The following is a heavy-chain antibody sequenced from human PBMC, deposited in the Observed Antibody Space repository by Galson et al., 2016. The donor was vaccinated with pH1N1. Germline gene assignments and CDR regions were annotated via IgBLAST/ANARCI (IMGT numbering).Heavy chain of an antibody. D-gene: IGHD3-16*01. CDR3: AKEVGGDY. V-gene: IGHV3-23*01. Sequence: SLRLSCAASGFTFRSYGMSWVRQVPGKGLEWVSAINGDGDDIYYADSVKGRFAISRDNSKNTLDRQMNSLRGEDTAVYYCAKEVGGDYWGQGTLVTVSS. CDR2: INGDGDDI. CDR1: GFTFRSYG. J-gene: IGHJ4*02.